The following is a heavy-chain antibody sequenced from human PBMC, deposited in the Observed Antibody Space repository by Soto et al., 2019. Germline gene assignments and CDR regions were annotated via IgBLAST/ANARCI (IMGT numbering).Heavy chain of an antibody. CDR3: ARETHGDYFDY. D-gene: IGHD4-17*01. Sequence: SGPTLVNPPQTLTLTCTFSGFSLSTSGMRVSWIRQPPGEALEWLARIDWDDDKFYSTSLKTRLTISKDTSKNQVVLTMTNMDPVDTATYYCARETHGDYFDYWGQGTLVTVSS. CDR1: GFSLSTSGMR. V-gene: IGHV2-70*04. J-gene: IGHJ4*02. CDR2: IDWDDDK.